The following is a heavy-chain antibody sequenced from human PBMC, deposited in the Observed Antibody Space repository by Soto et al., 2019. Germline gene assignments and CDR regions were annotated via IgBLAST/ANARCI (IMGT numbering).Heavy chain of an antibody. J-gene: IGHJ6*02. V-gene: IGHV4-4*07. CDR3: XXLGRNYYNGMDV. CDR2: IDPSGTT. CDR1: GASIRTYF. Sequence: QVQLQESGPGLVKPSETLSLTCTVSGASIRTYFWTWIRQSAGEGLEWLGRIDPSGTTTSNPSLKRRLTMSLDTSTNQFSLTLTSVTAADTXXXXXXXLGRNYYNGMDVWGQGTTVIVSS.